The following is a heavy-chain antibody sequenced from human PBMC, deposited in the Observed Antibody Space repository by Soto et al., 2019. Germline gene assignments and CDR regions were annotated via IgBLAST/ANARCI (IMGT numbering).Heavy chain of an antibody. CDR3: ARGHHRWLQLRYFDL. CDR2: FIPIFGTA. V-gene: IGHV1-69*05. J-gene: IGHJ2*01. CDR1: GGTFSSYT. D-gene: IGHD5-12*01. Sequence: QVQLVQSGAEVKKPGSSVTVSCRASGGTFSSYTISWVRQAPGQGLEWMGVFIPIFGTANYAQKLQGRVTTTXAXPXXTAYMELSSLRSEDTAVYYCARGHHRWLQLRYFDLWGRGTLVTVSS.